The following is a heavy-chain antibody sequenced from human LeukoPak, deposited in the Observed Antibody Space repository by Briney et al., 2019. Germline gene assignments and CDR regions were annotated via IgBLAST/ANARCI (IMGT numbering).Heavy chain of an antibody. V-gene: IGHV3-23*01. CDR2: ISGSGGST. CDR3: AKDLVPYAEWTFDN. J-gene: IGHJ4*02. CDR1: GFTFSSYW. Sequence: GGSLRLSCAASGFTFSSYWMSWVRQAPGKGLEWVSGISGSGGSTYYADSVKGRFTISRDNSKNRLYLQVSSLRAEDTAVYYCAKDLVPYAEWTFDNWGQGTQVIVSS. D-gene: IGHD3/OR15-3a*01.